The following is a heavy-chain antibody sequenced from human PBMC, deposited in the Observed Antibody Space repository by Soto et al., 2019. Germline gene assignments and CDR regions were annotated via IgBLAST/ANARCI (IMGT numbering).Heavy chain of an antibody. D-gene: IGHD3-22*01. CDR1: GYTFTSYG. V-gene: IGHV1-18*01. CDR3: AMSYYYDSSGPGVGHDY. CDR2: ISAYNGNT. J-gene: IGHJ4*02. Sequence: ASVKVSCKASGYTFTSYGISWVRQAPGQGLEWMGWISAYNGNTNYAQKLQGRVTMTTDTSTSTAYMELRSLRSDDTAVYYCAMSYYYDSSGPGVGHDYWGQGTLVNVSS.